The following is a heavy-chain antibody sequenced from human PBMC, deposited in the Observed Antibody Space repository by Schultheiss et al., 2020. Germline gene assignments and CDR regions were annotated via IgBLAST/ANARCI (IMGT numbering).Heavy chain of an antibody. Sequence: SETLSLTCTVSGGSVSSSNYYWTWIRQPPGKGLEWIGYIYYSGSTNYNPSLKSRVTMSVDTSKNQFSLKLSSVTAADTAVYYCARDGRYYKYSNMDVWGQGTTVTVSS. CDR3: ARDGRYYKYSNMDV. J-gene: IGHJ6*02. CDR1: GGSVSSSNYY. CDR2: IYYSGST. V-gene: IGHV4-61*01.